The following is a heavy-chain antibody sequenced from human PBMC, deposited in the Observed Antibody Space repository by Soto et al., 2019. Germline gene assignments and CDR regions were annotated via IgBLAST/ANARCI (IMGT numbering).Heavy chain of an antibody. V-gene: IGHV3-30-3*01. CDR3: ASLPYNWIWGIFDY. J-gene: IGHJ4*02. CDR2: ISYDGSNK. Sequence: QVQLVESGGGVVQPGRSLRLCCAASGFTFSSYAMHWVRQAPGKGLEWVAVISYDGSNKYYADSVKGRFTISRDNSKNTLYLQMNSLRAEDTAVYYCASLPYNWIWGIFDYWGQGTLVTVSS. D-gene: IGHD1-20*01. CDR1: GFTFSSYA.